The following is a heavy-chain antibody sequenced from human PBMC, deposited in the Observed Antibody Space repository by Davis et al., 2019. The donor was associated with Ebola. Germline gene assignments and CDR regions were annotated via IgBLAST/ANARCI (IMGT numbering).Heavy chain of an antibody. J-gene: IGHJ4*02. V-gene: IGHV4-34*01. CDR3: ARGRRTSAVKTRGHYFDY. Sequence: PGGSLRLSCAVYGGSFSDYYCSWIRQPPGRGLEWVGEIHPSGSTNYNPSLMGRVTMSLDTSKNQFSLKLNSVTAADRAVYYCARGRRTSAVKTRGHYFDYWGQGTLVTVSS. D-gene: IGHD2-2*01. CDR1: GGSFSDYY. CDR2: IHPSGST.